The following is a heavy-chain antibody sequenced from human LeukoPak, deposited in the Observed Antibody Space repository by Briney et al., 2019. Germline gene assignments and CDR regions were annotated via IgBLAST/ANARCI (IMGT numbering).Heavy chain of an antibody. V-gene: IGHV1-18*01. CDR1: GYTFTSYG. J-gene: IGHJ4*02. CDR3: TRASSIAAAGTPPDY. Sequence: SVKVSCKASGYTFTSYGISWVRHAPGQGLEWMGWISAYNGNTNYAQKLQGRVTMTTDTSTSTAYMELRSLRSDDTAVYYCTRASSIAAAGTPPDYWGQGTLVSVSS. D-gene: IGHD6-13*01. CDR2: ISAYNGNT.